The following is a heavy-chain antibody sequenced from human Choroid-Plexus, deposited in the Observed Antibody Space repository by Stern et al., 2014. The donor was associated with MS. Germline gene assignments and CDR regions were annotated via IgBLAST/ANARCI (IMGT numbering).Heavy chain of an antibody. CDR2: IYCDEEK. V-gene: IGHV2-5*02. D-gene: IGHD6-6*01. J-gene: IGHJ5*02. CDR1: GFSLSTSGAG. CDR3: AHLFSDASSSWFDP. Sequence: QVTLGESGPTLVKPTQTLTLTCTVSGFSLSTSGAGVTWLRQPPGKALEGLAVIYCDEEKRYSPSLKTKPTITRNTSKSQVVLTMTSMDPWATATYYCAHLFSDASSSWFDPWGQGTLVTVSS.